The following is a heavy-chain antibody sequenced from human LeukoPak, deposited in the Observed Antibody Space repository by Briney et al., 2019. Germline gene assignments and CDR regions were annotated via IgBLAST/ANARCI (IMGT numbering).Heavy chain of an antibody. Sequence: SETLSLTCTVSGGSISSYYWSWIRQPAGKGLEWIGRIYTSGSTNYNPSLKSRVTISVDTSKNQFSLKLSSVTAADTAVYYCARDAPPVYSSSSPAGAFDYWGQGTLVTVSS. D-gene: IGHD6-6*01. CDR1: GGSISSYY. V-gene: IGHV4-4*07. J-gene: IGHJ4*02. CDR3: ARDAPPVYSSSSPAGAFDY. CDR2: IYTSGST.